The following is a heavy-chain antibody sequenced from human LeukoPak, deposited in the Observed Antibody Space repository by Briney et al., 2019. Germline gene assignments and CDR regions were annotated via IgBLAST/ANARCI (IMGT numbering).Heavy chain of an antibody. CDR3: ARHRSPSSLSFFDI. V-gene: IGHV4-4*09. Sequence: SETLSLTCTVSGASISSYYRSWIRQPPGKGLEWIGYIYTSETTNFNPALRSRVTISIDTSKNQVSLRLSSVTAADTALYYCARHRSPSSLSFFDIWGQGMLVIVSS. CDR2: IYTSETT. J-gene: IGHJ4*02. D-gene: IGHD2-2*01. CDR1: GASISSYY.